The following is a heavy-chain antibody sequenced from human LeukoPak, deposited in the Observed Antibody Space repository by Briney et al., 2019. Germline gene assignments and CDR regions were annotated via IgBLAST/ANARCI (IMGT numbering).Heavy chain of an antibody. CDR1: GGSISSYY. V-gene: IGHV3-7*01. D-gene: IGHD2-15*01. CDR2: IKQDGSEK. CDR3: ARSGVVAATPLGY. J-gene: IGHJ4*02. Sequence: QPSETLSLTCTVSGGSISSYYWSWVRQAPGKGLEWVANIKQDGSEKYYVDSVKGRFTISRDNAKNSLYLQMNSLRAEDTAVYYCARSGVVAATPLGYWGQGTLVTVSS.